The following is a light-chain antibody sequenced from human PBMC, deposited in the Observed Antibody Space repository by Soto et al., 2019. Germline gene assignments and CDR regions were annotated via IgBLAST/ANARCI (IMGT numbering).Light chain of an antibody. V-gene: IGLV1-44*01. CDR1: SSNIGRDP. J-gene: IGLJ1*01. Sequence: QSVLTQPPSASGTPGQRVTISCSGSSSNIGRDPVNWYQELPGTAPKLLIYDNNQRPSGVPDRFSGSKSGTSASLAISGLQSEVEADYFCAGWDGSLRGFVFGTGTKVTVL. CDR2: DNN. CDR3: AGWDGSLRGFV.